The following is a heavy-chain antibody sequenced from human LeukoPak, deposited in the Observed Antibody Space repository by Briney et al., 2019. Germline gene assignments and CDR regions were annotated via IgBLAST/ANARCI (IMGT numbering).Heavy chain of an antibody. Sequence: GESLKISRKGSGYSSTSYWIGWVPQMPGKGLEWMGIIYPGDSDIRYSPSFQGQVTISADKSISTAYLQWSSLKASGTAMYYCARQSGGNSEFDYWGQGTLVTVSS. CDR3: ARQSGGNSEFDY. V-gene: IGHV5-51*01. CDR1: GYSSTSYW. D-gene: IGHD4-23*01. J-gene: IGHJ4*02. CDR2: IYPGDSDI.